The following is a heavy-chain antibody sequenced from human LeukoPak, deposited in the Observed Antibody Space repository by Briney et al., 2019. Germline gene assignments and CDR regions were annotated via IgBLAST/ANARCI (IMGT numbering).Heavy chain of an antibody. J-gene: IGHJ4*02. V-gene: IGHV3-74*01. CDR1: GFTFSDYW. CDR2: ISGDGSTT. Sequence: GGSLRLSCAASGFTFSDYWMHWVRLAPDEGLVWVSRISGDGSTTDYADSVKGRFTISRDNAKNSLYLQMNSLRDEDTAVYYCASQVGATPTGDYWGQGTLVTVSS. D-gene: IGHD1-26*01. CDR3: ASQVGATPTGDY.